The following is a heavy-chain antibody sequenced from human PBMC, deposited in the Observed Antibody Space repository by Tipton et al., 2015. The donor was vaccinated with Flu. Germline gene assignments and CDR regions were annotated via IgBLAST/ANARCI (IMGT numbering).Heavy chain of an antibody. D-gene: IGHD5-12*01. CDR1: GFTFTQYW. Sequence: SLRLSCAASGFTFTQYWLSWVRQAPGKGLEWVANIKQDGSEAHYVGSLKSRFTISIDSAKKSVHLQMNSLRAEDTAVYYCARIGYRGSSFDYWGQGTLVTVSS. J-gene: IGHJ4*02. V-gene: IGHV3-7*01. CDR2: IKQDGSEA. CDR3: ARIGYRGSSFDY.